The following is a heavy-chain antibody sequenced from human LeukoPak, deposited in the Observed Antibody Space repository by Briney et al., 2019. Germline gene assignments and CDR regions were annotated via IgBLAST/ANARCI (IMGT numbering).Heavy chain of an antibody. D-gene: IGHD3-22*01. Sequence: GXXVTVSCXXXXYTFAGXXLHWVRQAPGQGLEWMGWINPNSGGTDYAQKFQGRVTMTRDTSISTAYMELSRLRSDDTAVYFCARGDSGYCEFDYWGQGTLVTVSS. V-gene: IGHV1-2*02. J-gene: IGHJ4*02. CDR2: INPNSGGT. CDR1: XYTFAGXX. CDR3: ARGDSGYCEFDY.